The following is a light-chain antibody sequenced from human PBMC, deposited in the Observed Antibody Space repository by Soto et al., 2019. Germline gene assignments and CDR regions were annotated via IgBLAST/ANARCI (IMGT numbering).Light chain of an antibody. CDR2: DTS. J-gene: IGKJ4*01. CDR1: QGIGDT. Sequence: EVVMRQSPATLSVSPGEGATLSCRASQGIGDTLAWYQHKPGQTPRLLIYDTSTRATGVPTRFSGSGSGTDFTLTFSRLEPEDFAVYYCEYYGTSITFGGGTKVEIK. CDR3: EYYGTSIT. V-gene: IGKV3-15*01.